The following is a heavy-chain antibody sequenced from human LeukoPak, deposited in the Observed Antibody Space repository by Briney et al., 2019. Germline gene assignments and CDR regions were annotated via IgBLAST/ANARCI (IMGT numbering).Heavy chain of an antibody. V-gene: IGHV1-2*02. D-gene: IGHD6-19*01. CDR3: ARVAGRSLAVDGWTLFDY. Sequence: ASVKVSCKASGYTFTGYYMHWVRQAPGQGLERMGWINPNSGGTNYAQKFQGRVTMTRDTSISTAYMELSRLRSDDTAVYYCARVAGRSLAVDGWTLFDYWGQGTLVTVSS. J-gene: IGHJ4*02. CDR2: INPNSGGT. CDR1: GYTFTGYY.